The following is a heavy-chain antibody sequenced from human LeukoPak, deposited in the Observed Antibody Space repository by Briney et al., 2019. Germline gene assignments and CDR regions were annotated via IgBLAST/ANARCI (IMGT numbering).Heavy chain of an antibody. CDR3: ARGAYYKILTGLRCRILGFDY. V-gene: IGHV3-30*02. Sequence: GGSLRLSCAASGFTFSSYGIHWVRQAPGKGLEWVVFIRYDGSYKYYADSVKGRFTISRDNSKNTLYLQMKSLRAGDRAVFWCARGAYYKILTGLRCRILGFDYWGQGTLVNVSS. J-gene: IGHJ4*02. D-gene: IGHD3-9*01. CDR1: GFTFSSYG. CDR2: IRYDGSYK.